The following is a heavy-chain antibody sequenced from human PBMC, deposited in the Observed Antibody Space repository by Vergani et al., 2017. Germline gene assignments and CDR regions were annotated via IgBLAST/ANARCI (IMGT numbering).Heavy chain of an antibody. D-gene: IGHD5-18*01. CDR3: ARETRDTPSSLDY. Sequence: QVQLVETGGGVVQPGGSLRLYCATSGFSFNTYGAHWVRQAPGKGLEWVAFIGYDGRIKYNVDSVKCRFTISRDTSKKTLSLQVRSLSADDTAVYYCARETRDTPSSLDYWRQGALVTVCS. CDR1: GFSFNTYG. J-gene: IGHJ4*02. CDR2: IGYDGRIK. V-gene: IGHV3-30*02.